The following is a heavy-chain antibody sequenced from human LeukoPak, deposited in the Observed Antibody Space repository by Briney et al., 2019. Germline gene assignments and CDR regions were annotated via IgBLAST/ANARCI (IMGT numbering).Heavy chain of an antibody. CDR1: GDTFSSYA. CDR2: IIPIFGTA. Sequence: SVKVSCKASGDTFSSYAISWVRQAPGQGPEWMGGIIPIFGTANYAQKFQGRVTITADESTGTAYMELSSLRSEDTAVYYCARGRMAGTYVFDYWGQGTLVTVSS. J-gene: IGHJ4*02. D-gene: IGHD6-19*01. CDR3: ARGRMAGTYVFDY. V-gene: IGHV1-69*13.